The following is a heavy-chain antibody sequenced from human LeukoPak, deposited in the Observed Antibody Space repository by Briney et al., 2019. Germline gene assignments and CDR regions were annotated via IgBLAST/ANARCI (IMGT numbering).Heavy chain of an antibody. CDR2: IRYDGNNK. Sequence: PGGSLRLSCAASGFSFRNYGMYWVRQAPGKGLECISFIRYDGNNKYYLDSVKGRFSVSRDSSKDTLFLQMNNMRADDTAVYYCAKEQGIGAYASRTYPLDHWGQGVLVTVSS. J-gene: IGHJ4*02. D-gene: IGHD3-10*01. CDR1: GFSFRNYG. V-gene: IGHV3-30*02. CDR3: AKEQGIGAYASRTYPLDH.